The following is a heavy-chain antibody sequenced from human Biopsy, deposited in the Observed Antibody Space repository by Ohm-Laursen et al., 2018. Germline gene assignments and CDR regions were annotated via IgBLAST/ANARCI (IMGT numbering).Heavy chain of an antibody. Sequence: SLRLSCAASGITTRSYWMSWIRQAPGKGLEWVANIKQDGSEKNYVASVKGRFTISRDNSKNTLSLQMNSLRAEDTAIYYCTCRYGDSPLWGQGTMVTVPS. CDR1: GITTRSYW. D-gene: IGHD4-17*01. V-gene: IGHV3-7*03. CDR3: TCRYGDSPL. CDR2: IKQDGSEK. J-gene: IGHJ3*01.